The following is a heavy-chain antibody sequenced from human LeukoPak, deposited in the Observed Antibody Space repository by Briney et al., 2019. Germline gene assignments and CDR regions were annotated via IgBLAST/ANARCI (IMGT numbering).Heavy chain of an antibody. Sequence: GGSLRLSCAASGFTFSTYWMHWVRQAPGKGLVWVSRIKSDGGTNYSDSVKGRFTISRDNAKKTVSLQMNSLRPEDTGVYYCARAPSEIGGYYPEYFRHWGQGTLVTVSS. J-gene: IGHJ1*01. D-gene: IGHD3-22*01. CDR2: IKSDGGT. CDR3: ARAPSEIGGYYPEYFRH. CDR1: GFTFSTYW. V-gene: IGHV3-74*01.